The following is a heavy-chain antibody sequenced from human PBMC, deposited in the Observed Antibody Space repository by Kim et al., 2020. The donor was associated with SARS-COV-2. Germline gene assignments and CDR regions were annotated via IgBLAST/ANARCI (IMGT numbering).Heavy chain of an antibody. V-gene: IGHV3-30*18. CDR3: AKERQLVLDLLYYFDY. Sequence: GGSLRLSCAASGFTFSSYGMHWVRQAPGKGLEWVAVISYDGSNKYYADSVKGRFTISRDNSKNTLYLQMNSLRAEDTAVYYCAKERQLVLDLLYYFDYWGQGTLVTVSS. CDR1: GFTFSSYG. CDR2: ISYDGSNK. D-gene: IGHD6-13*01. J-gene: IGHJ4*02.